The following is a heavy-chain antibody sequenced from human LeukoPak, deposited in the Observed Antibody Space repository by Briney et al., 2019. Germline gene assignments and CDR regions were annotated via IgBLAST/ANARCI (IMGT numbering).Heavy chain of an antibody. CDR3: ARDFSSSADY. V-gene: IGHV3-53*01. D-gene: IGHD6-13*01. Sequence: GGSLRLSCAASGFTVSSNYMSWVRQAPGKGLEWVSVIYSGGSTYYADSVEGRFTISRDNSKNTLYLQMNSMRAEDTAVYYCARDFSSSADYWGQGTLVTVSS. CDR1: GFTVSSNY. J-gene: IGHJ4*02. CDR2: IYSGGST.